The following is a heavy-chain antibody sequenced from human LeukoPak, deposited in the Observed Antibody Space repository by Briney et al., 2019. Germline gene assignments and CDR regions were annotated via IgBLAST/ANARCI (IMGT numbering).Heavy chain of an antibody. D-gene: IGHD3-9*01. V-gene: IGHV4-59*08. CDR2: IYYSGST. CDR3: ARLPNDILTGYHFDY. Sequence: PSETLSLTCTVSGGSISSYYWSWIRQPPGKGLEWIGYIYYSGSTNYNPSLKSRVTISVDTSKNQFSLKLSSVTAADTAVYYCARLPNDILTGYHFDYWGQGTLVTVSS. J-gene: IGHJ4*02. CDR1: GGSISSYY.